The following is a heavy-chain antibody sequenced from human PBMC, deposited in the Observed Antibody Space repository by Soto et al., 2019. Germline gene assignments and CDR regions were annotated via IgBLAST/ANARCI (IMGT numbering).Heavy chain of an antibody. J-gene: IGHJ4*02. CDR2: IYYSGST. V-gene: IGHV4-39*01. CDR3: ARFGYSGYEWGIIDY. D-gene: IGHD5-12*01. Sequence: QLQLQESGPGLVKPSETLSLTCTVSGGSISSSSYYWGWIRQPPGKGLEWIGSIYYSGSTYYNPSLKSRVTISVDTSKNQFSLKLSSVTAADTAVYYCARFGYSGYEWGIIDYWGQGTLVTVSS. CDR1: GGSISSSSYY.